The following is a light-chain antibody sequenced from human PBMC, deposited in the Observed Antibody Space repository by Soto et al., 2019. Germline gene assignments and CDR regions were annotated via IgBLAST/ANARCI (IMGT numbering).Light chain of an antibody. Sequence: QSALTQPASVSGSPGQSITISCTGTSSDVGRYNFVSWYQQHPGKAPKLIISEVSNRPSGVSIRFSGSKSGNTASLTISGLQAEDEADYYCSSYTTTNTLVFGGGTKLTVL. CDR2: EVS. J-gene: IGLJ2*01. CDR1: SSDVGRYNF. V-gene: IGLV2-14*01. CDR3: SSYTTTNTLV.